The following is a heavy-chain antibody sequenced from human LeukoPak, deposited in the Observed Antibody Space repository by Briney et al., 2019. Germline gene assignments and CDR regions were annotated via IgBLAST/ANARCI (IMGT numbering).Heavy chain of an antibody. V-gene: IGHV4-30-2*01. CDR3: ASGNTGYDRDAFDI. D-gene: IGHD5-12*01. J-gene: IGHJ3*02. CDR2: IYHSGTT. CDR1: GGSIRSGVYS. Sequence: SQTLPLTCAASGGSIRSGVYSWSWVRQPPGEGREGVGYIYHSGTTYYNPSLQSRVTISLDRSKNQFSLKLSSMTAADTAVYYCASGNTGYDRDAFDIWGQGTMVTVSS.